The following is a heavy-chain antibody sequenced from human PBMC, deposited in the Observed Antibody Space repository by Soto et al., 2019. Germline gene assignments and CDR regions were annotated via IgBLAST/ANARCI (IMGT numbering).Heavy chain of an antibody. CDR1: GFTVSSNH. J-gene: IGHJ4*02. CDR3: ARRHYSSGWYILDY. V-gene: IGHV3-53*01. CDR2: IYSVGST. D-gene: IGHD6-19*01. Sequence: GSLRGSCAASGFTVSSNHRTSVRQAPGKGLEWVSVIYSVGSTYYADSVKGRFTISRDNSKNTLYLQMNSLRAEDTAVYYCARRHYSSGWYILDYWGQGILVTVSS.